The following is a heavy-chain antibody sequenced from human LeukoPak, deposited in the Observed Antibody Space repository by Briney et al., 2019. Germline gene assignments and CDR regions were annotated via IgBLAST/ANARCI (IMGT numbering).Heavy chain of an antibody. Sequence: PGGSLSLSCAASGFTFSSYWESWVRQAPGKGLEWVANIKQDGSEKYYVDSVKGRFTISRDNAKNSLYLQMNSLRAEDTAVYYCAKVTRGVISPGFEYWGHGTPVTVSS. J-gene: IGHJ4*01. V-gene: IGHV3-7*03. D-gene: IGHD3-10*01. CDR3: AKVTRGVISPGFEY. CDR2: IKQDGSEK. CDR1: GFTFSSYW.